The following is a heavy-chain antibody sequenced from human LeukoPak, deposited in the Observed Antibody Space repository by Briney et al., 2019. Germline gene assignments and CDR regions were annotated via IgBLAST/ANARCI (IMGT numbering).Heavy chain of an antibody. Sequence: ASVKVSCKASGYTFTGYYMHWVRQAPGQGLEWMGWINPNSGGTNYAQKFQGRVTMTRDTSISTAYMELSRLRSDDTTVYYCARGGIWFRESQDYWGQGTLVTVSS. CDR3: ARGGIWFRESQDY. CDR2: INPNSGGT. CDR1: GYTFTGYY. V-gene: IGHV1-2*02. J-gene: IGHJ4*02. D-gene: IGHD3-10*01.